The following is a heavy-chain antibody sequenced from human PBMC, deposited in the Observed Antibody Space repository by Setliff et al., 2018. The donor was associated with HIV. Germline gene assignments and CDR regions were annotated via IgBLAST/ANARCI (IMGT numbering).Heavy chain of an antibody. Sequence: VSCKVSGDTLSEVSMHWVRQAPGKGLEWMGGFDPEDEETIYAQNFQGRVTMTEDTSTDTAYMELSSLRSEDTAMYYCATAYFYDSSGYWYVFDIWGQGTMVTVSS. CDR1: GDTLSEVS. D-gene: IGHD3-22*01. J-gene: IGHJ3*02. V-gene: IGHV1-24*01. CDR2: FDPEDEET. CDR3: ATAYFYDSSGYWYVFDI.